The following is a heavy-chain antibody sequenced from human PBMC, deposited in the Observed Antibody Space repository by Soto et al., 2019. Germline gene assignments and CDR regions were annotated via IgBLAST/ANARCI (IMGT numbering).Heavy chain of an antibody. V-gene: IGHV1-46*01. CDR1: GYTFTSYY. CDR3: ARDTVPTGWFDP. J-gene: IGHJ5*02. D-gene: IGHD4-4*01. CDR2: INPSGGST. Sequence: QVQLVQSGAEVKKPGASVKVSCKASGYTFTSYYMHWVRQAPGQGLEWMGIINPSGGSTSYAQKFQGRVTLTRDTSTHTVYMELRSLTSEDAAVYSSARDTVPTGWFDPWGQGTLVTVSS.